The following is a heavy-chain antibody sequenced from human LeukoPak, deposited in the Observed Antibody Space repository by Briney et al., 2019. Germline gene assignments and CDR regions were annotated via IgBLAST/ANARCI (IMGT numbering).Heavy chain of an antibody. CDR1: GFTFSSYA. Sequence: GGSLRLSCAASGFTFSSYAMHWVRQAPGKGLEWVAVISYDGSNKYYADSVKGRFTISRDNSKNTLYLQMNSLRAEDTAVYYCARVPQAKITYYYDSSGYYIWGQGTLVTVSS. V-gene: IGHV3-30*04. J-gene: IGHJ4*02. D-gene: IGHD3-22*01. CDR3: ARVPQAKITYYYDSSGYYI. CDR2: ISYDGSNK.